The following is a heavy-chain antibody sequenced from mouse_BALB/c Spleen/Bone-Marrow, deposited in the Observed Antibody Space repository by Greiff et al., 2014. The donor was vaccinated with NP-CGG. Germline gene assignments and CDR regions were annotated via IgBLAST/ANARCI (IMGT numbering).Heavy chain of an antibody. J-gene: IGHJ4*01. CDR3: ARDWDYYAMDY. CDR2: IDPYNGGT. D-gene: IGHD4-1*01. CDR1: GYAFTSYN. Sequence: VQLQQSGPELVKPGASVKVSCKASGYAFTSYNMYWVKQSHGKSLEWIGYIDPYNGGTSQNQKFKGKATLTVDKSSSTAYMHLSSLTSEDSAVYYCARDWDYYAMDYWDQGTSVTVSS. V-gene: IGHV1S135*01.